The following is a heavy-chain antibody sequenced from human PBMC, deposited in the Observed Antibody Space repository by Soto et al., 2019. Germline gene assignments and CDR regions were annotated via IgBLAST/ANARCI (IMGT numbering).Heavy chain of an antibody. V-gene: IGHV4-39*01. CDR3: ARRGRGSSSFFDY. D-gene: IGHD6-6*01. J-gene: IGHJ4*02. CDR1: GASITSLYYY. CDR2: SYHSGST. Sequence: SETLSLTCTVSGASITSLYYYWGWIRQPPGKGLEWIGSSYHSGSTYYAPSLMSRVAMSVDTSKNQFSLKLNSVTAADTAVYYCARRGRGSSSFFDYWAREPWSPSPQ.